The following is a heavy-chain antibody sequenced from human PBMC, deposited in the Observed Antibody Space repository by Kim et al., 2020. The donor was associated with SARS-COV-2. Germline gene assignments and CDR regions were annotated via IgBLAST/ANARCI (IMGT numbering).Heavy chain of an antibody. CDR1: GGTFSSYA. V-gene: IGHV1-69*13. D-gene: IGHD6-13*01. Sequence: SVKVSCKASGGTFSSYAISWVRQAPGQGLEWMGGIIPIFGTANYAQKFQGRVTITADESTSTAYMELSSLRSEDTAVYYCAREGIAPLPTWSPMDVWGQGTTVTVSS. J-gene: IGHJ6*02. CDR2: IIPIFGTA. CDR3: AREGIAPLPTWSPMDV.